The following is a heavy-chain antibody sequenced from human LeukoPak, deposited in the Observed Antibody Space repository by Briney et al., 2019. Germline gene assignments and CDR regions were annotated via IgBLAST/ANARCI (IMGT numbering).Heavy chain of an antibody. Sequence: HPGGSVRLSCAASGFAFSRYAMSWVRQAPGKGLEWVSAISGSGGSTYYADSVKGRFTISRDNSKNTLYLQMNSLRAEDTAVYYCAKGGIRITMIDWGQGTLVTVSS. J-gene: IGHJ4*02. D-gene: IGHD3-22*01. CDR3: AKGGIRITMID. CDR1: GFAFSRYA. CDR2: ISGSGGST. V-gene: IGHV3-23*01.